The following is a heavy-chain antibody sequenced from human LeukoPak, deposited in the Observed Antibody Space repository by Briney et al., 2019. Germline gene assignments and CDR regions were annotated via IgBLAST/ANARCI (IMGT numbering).Heavy chain of an antibody. CDR3: ARAGFVDNHGMDV. Sequence: SWIRQPPGRGLEWIGYIYYSGSTYYNPSLKSRVTISVDTSKNQFSLKLSSVTAADTAVYYCARAGFVDNHGMDVWGQGTTVTVSS. D-gene: IGHD3-10*01. CDR2: IYYSGST. V-gene: IGHV4-30-4*08. J-gene: IGHJ6*02.